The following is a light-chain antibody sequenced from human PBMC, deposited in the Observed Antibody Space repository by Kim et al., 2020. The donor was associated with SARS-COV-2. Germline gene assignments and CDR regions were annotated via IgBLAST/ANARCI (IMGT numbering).Light chain of an antibody. CDR1: QSVLYSSNNQNY. CDR3: QQYYSTPYT. J-gene: IGKJ2*01. V-gene: IGKV4-1*01. Sequence: RATINCKSSQSVLYSSNNQNYLAWYQQKPGQPPKLLIYRASTREYGVPDRFSGSGSGTDFTLTISSLQAEDVAVYYCQQYYSTPYTFGQGTKLEI. CDR2: RAS.